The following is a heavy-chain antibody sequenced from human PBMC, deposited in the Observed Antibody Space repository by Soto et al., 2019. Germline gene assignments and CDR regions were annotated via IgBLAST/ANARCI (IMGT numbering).Heavy chain of an antibody. D-gene: IGHD2-2*01. V-gene: IGHV4-4*02. J-gene: IGHJ4*01. CDR3: AVPARGDFEY. CDR1: VASIGTNNW. CDR2: VYHSGTT. Sequence: SETLSLTCAFSVASIGTNNWWSWVRQPPGKGLEWIGEVYHSGTTNCNPSLKSRVTISIDKSKNQFSLTLTSMTAADTALYYCAVPARGDFEYGSHGTMLXVS.